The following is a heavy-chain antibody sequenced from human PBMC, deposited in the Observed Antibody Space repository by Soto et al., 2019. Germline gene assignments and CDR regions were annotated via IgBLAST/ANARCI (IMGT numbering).Heavy chain of an antibody. CDR2: ISDYNGKT. Sequence: QVQLVQSGAEVKKPGASVKVSCKASGYTFTSYGISWVRQAPEQGLEWMGWISDYNGKTKYAQKFQGRVTMTTDTSTSTAYMGLRSLRSDDTAVYYCARESSSSCHDYWGQGTLVTVSS. J-gene: IGHJ4*02. D-gene: IGHD6-13*01. V-gene: IGHV1-18*01. CDR1: GYTFTSYG. CDR3: ARESSSSCHDY.